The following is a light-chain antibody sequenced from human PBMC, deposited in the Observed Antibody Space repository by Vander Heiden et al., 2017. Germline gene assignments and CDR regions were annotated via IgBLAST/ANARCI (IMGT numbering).Light chain of an antibody. CDR3: QQYNIWPGGT. J-gene: IGKJ1*01. Sequence: ELLMMQSPATLSVSPGECATLSFRASQLSVPDLAWYPQKPGQAPGLLNYGASTRATAIPAKFSGSGSETEFTLTISRQQSEDFAVYYCQQYNIWPGGTFGPGTAVEI. CDR1: QLSVPD. CDR2: GAS. V-gene: IGKV3-15*01.